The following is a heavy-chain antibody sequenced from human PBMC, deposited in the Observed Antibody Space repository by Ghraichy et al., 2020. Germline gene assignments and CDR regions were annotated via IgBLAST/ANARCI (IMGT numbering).Heavy chain of an antibody. D-gene: IGHD4-17*01. CDR3: TTDPGDYEIF. J-gene: IGHJ4*02. Sequence: GGSRRLSCAASGVTFKNAWMSWVRQAPGKGLEWVGRIKSETDGGTTDYAAPVKDRFIISRDDSQATLSLQMNRLKIDDTAVYYCTTDPGDYEIFWGQGTLVTVSS. CDR2: IKSETDGGTT. V-gene: IGHV3-15*01. CDR1: GVTFKNAW.